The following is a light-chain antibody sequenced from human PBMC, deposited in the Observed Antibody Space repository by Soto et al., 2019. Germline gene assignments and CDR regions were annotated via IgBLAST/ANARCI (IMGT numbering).Light chain of an antibody. V-gene: IGLV2-23*01. Sequence: QSVLTQPASVSGSPGQSITISCTGTSSDVGSYNLVSWYQQHPGKAPKLMIYEGSKRPSGVSNRFSGSKSGNTASLTISGLQAEDEADYYCCSYAGSSTHLYVFGNGTKVTVL. J-gene: IGLJ1*01. CDR1: SSDVGSYNL. CDR2: EGS. CDR3: CSYAGSSTHLYV.